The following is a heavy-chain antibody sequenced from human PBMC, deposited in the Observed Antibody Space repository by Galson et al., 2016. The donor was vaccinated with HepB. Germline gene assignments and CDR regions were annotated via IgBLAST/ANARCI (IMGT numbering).Heavy chain of an antibody. CDR3: ARNFGKTQGY. CDR1: GGSLSDYY. Sequence: ETLSLTCAVYGGSLSDYYWSWLRQPPGKGLDWICEINRDGTTNYNPSLKRRVTISIDTSSNQFSLNLSSVTAADTAVYYCARNFGKTQGYWGQGTLVPVSS. J-gene: IGHJ4*02. CDR2: INRDGTT. D-gene: IGHD3-10*01. V-gene: IGHV4-34*01.